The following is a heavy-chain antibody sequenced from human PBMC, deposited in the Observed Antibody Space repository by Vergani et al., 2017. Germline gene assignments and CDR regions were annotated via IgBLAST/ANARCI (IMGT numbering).Heavy chain of an antibody. CDR2: ISYDGSNK. Sequence: QVQLVESGGVVVQPGRSLRLSCAASGFTFSSYGMHWVRQAPGKGLEWVAVISYDGSNKYYADSVKGRFTISRDNSKNTLYLQMNSLRAEDTAVYYCAKTPSRYCSGGSCYSIGRWGQGTLVTVSS. CDR1: GFTFSSYG. J-gene: IGHJ4*02. CDR3: AKTPSRYCSGGSCYSIGR. V-gene: IGHV3-30*18. D-gene: IGHD2-15*01.